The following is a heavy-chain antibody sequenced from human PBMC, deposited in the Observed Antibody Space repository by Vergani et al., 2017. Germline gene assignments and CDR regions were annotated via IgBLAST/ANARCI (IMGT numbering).Heavy chain of an antibody. CDR1: GGSFSGYY. J-gene: IGHJ5*02. V-gene: IGHV4-34*01. CDR3: ARAGTTPRRNWFDP. Sequence: QVQLQQWGAGLLKPSETLSLTCAVYGGSFSGYYWSWIRQPPGKGLEWIGEINHSGSTNYNPSLKSRVTISVDTSKNQFSLKLSSVTAADTAVYYCARAGTTPRRNWFDPWGQGTLVTVSS. D-gene: IGHD1-14*01. CDR2: INHSGST.